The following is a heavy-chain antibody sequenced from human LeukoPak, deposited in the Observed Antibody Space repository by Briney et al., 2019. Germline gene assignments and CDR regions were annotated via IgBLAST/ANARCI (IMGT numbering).Heavy chain of an antibody. CDR2: IYHSGST. CDR3: ARGTAGQLDY. CDR1: GGSISSGGYS. Sequence: PSQTLSLTCAVSGGSISSGGYSWSWIRQPPGKGLEWIGYIYHSGSTYYNPSLKSRVTISVDRSKNQFSLKLSSVTAADTAVYYCARGTAGQLDYWGQGTLVTVSS. D-gene: IGHD1-1*01. J-gene: IGHJ4*02. V-gene: IGHV4-30-2*01.